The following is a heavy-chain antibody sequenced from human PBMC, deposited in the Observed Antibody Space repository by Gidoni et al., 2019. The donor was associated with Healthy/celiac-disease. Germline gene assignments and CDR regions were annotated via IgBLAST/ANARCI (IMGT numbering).Heavy chain of an antibody. J-gene: IGHJ5*02. V-gene: IGHV4-34*01. CDR3: ARGGRDGYNLSNWFDP. Sequence: QVQLQPWGAGLLKPSETLSLTCAVYGGSFSAYYLSWIRQPPGKGLEWIREINHSGSTNYNPSLKSRVTISVDTSKNQFSLKLSSVTAADTAVYYCARGGRDGYNLSNWFDPWGQGTLVTVSS. CDR1: GGSFSAYY. CDR2: INHSGST. D-gene: IGHD5-12*01.